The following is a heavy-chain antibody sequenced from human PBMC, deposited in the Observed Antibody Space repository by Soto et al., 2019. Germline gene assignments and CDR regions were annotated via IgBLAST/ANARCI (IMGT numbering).Heavy chain of an antibody. J-gene: IGHJ6*02. V-gene: IGHV1-3*01. CDR3: ARTYYYGSGSYWRYGMDV. D-gene: IGHD3-10*01. CDR2: INAGNGNT. Sequence: ASVKVSCKASGYTFTSYAMHWVRKAPGQRLEWMGWINAGNGNTKYSQKFQGRVTITRDTSASTAYMELSSLRSEDTAVYYCARTYYYGSGSYWRYGMDVWGQGTTVTVSS. CDR1: GYTFTSYA.